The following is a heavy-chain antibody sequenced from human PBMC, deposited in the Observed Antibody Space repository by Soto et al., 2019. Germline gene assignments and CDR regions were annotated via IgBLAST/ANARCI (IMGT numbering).Heavy chain of an antibody. D-gene: IGHD3-10*01. Sequence: SVKGSCKASGGTFSSYAISWVRQAPGQGLEWMGGIIPIFGTANYAQKFQGRVTITADESTSTAYMELSSLRSEDTAVYYCARGSAAGLPFDYWGQGTLVTVSS. CDR1: GGTFSSYA. CDR2: IIPIFGTA. V-gene: IGHV1-69*13. J-gene: IGHJ4*02. CDR3: ARGSAAGLPFDY.